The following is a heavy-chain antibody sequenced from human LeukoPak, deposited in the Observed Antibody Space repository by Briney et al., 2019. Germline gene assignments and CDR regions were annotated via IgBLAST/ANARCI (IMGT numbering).Heavy chain of an antibody. V-gene: IGHV1-18*01. CDR2: ISAYNGNT. J-gene: IGHJ6*02. D-gene: IGHD2-2*01. Sequence: ASVKVSCKASGYTFTSYGISWVRQAPGQGLEWMGWISAYNGNTNYAQKFQGRVTMTTDTSTSTAYMELRSLRSDDTAVYYCARDRMVGTVVPAAKVWASGMDVWGQGTTVTVSS. CDR3: ARDRMVGTVVPAAKVWASGMDV. CDR1: GYTFTSYG.